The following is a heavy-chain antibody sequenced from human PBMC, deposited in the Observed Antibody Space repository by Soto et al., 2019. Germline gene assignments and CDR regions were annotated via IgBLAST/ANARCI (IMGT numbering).Heavy chain of an antibody. J-gene: IGHJ4*02. CDR3: ARSVGYSSSWYGFDY. CDR1: GGSISSSSYY. D-gene: IGHD6-13*01. V-gene: IGHV4-39*07. Sequence: SETLSLTCTVSGGSISSSSYYWGWIRQPPGKGLEWIGSIYYSGSTYYNPSLKSRVTISVDTSKNQFSLKLSSVTAADTAVYYCARSVGYSSSWYGFDYWGQGTLVTVSS. CDR2: IYYSGST.